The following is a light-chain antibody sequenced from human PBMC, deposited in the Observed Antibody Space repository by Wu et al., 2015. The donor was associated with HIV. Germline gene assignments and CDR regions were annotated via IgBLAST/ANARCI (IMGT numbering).Light chain of an antibody. Sequence: DIQMTQSPSSLSASVGDRITITCRASQSITKYVNWYQQKIGKAPKLLIYAASTLQSGVPSRFSGRGSGKEFTLTINNLQPEDFATYYCQQSFSRPLTFGGGTKVQIK. CDR1: QSITKY. J-gene: IGKJ4*01. CDR2: AAS. CDR3: QQSFSRPLT. V-gene: IGKV1-39*01.